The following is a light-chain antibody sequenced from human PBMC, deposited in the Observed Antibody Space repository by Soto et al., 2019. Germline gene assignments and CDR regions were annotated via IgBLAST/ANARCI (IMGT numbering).Light chain of an antibody. CDR1: SSDVGGFNL. Sequence: QSALTQPVSVSGSPGQSITISCTGTSSDVGGFNLVSWYQQHPGKAPKLIIYEGSERPSGVSDRFSGSKSGNTASLTISGLQAADEVDYYCCSYAGSSTYVFGTGTKLTVL. J-gene: IGLJ1*01. V-gene: IGLV2-23*01. CDR2: EGS. CDR3: CSYAGSSTYV.